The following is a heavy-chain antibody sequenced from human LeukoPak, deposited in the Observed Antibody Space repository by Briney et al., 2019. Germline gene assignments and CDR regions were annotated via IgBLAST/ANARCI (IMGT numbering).Heavy chain of an antibody. CDR1: GFSIRSYW. V-gene: IGHV3-7*02. Sequence: GGSLRLSCSAPGFSIRSYWMSWVRQAPGKGLEWVANIKQDGSQIYYVDSVKGRFTVSRDNAKNSLYLQMNTLRAEDTAVYYCARLQERDARDYWGQGTLVTVSS. J-gene: IGHJ4*02. CDR3: ARLQERDARDY. D-gene: IGHD4-11*01. CDR2: IKQDGSQI.